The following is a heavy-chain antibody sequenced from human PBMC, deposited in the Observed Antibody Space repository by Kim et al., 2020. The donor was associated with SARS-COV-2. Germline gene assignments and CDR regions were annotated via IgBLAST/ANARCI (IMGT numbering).Heavy chain of an antibody. CDR3: ARCSGVSGCRLPIGAFDI. D-gene: IGHD6-19*01. CDR1: TFIFTNYW. J-gene: IGHJ3*02. V-gene: IGHV3-7*01. CDR2: VSRSGDEK. Sequence: GGSLRLSCAASTFIFTNYWMNWVRQAPGKGLEWVASVSRSGDEKYYVDSVKGRFTIFRDNDRDSLFLQMDSLRDEDTAVYYCARCSGVSGCRLPIGAFDIGGEGTTVIVSP.